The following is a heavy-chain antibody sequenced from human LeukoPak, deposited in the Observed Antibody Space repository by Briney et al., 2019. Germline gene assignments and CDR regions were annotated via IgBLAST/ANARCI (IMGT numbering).Heavy chain of an antibody. CDR3: ARGRVAVAGTGGVYYFDY. J-gene: IGHJ4*02. CDR2: IYYSGST. CDR1: GGSISSYY. V-gene: IGHV4-59*01. Sequence: PSETLSLTCTVSGGSISSYYWSWIRQPPGKGLEWIGYIYYSGSTNYNPSLKSRVTISVDTSKNQFSLKLSSATAADTAVYYCARGRVAVAGTGGVYYFDYWGQGTLVTVSS. D-gene: IGHD6-19*01.